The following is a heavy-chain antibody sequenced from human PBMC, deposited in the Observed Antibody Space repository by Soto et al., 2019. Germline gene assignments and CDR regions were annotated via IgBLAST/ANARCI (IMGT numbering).Heavy chain of an antibody. CDR3: ARSRGSGSYHYYYYGMDV. CDR2: IIPIFGTA. V-gene: IGHV1-69*13. D-gene: IGHD3-10*01. J-gene: IGHJ6*02. CDR1: GGTFSSYA. Sequence: VKVSCKPSGGTFSSYAISWVRQAPGQGLEWMGGIIPIFGTANYAQKFQGRVTITADESTSTAYMELSSLRSEDTAVYYCARSRGSGSYHYYYYGMDVWGQGTTVTVSS.